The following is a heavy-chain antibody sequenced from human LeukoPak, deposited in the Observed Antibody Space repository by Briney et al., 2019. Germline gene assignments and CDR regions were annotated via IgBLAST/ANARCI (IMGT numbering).Heavy chain of an antibody. J-gene: IGHJ4*02. CDR1: GGSFSGYY. V-gene: IGHV4-34*01. Sequence: PSETLSLTCAVYGGSFSGYYWSWIRQPPGKGLEWIGEINHSGSTNYNPSLKSRVTISVDTSKNQFSLKLSSVTAADTAVYYCARGPIAYCGGDCYSGTYDYWGQGTLVTVSS. CDR3: ARGPIAYCGGDCYSGTYDY. CDR2: INHSGST. D-gene: IGHD2-21*02.